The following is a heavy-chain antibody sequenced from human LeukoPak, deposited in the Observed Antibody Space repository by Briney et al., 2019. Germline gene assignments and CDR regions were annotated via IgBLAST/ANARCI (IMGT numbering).Heavy chain of an antibody. D-gene: IGHD5-12*01. CDR2: ISAYNGNT. Sequence: ASVKVSCKASGYTFTSYGISWVRQAPGQGLEWMGWISAYNGNTNYAQKLQGRVAMTTDTSTSTAYMELRSLRSDDTAVYYCARVIRGSGYENFDYWGQGTLVTVSS. J-gene: IGHJ4*02. CDR1: GYTFTSYG. V-gene: IGHV1-18*01. CDR3: ARVIRGSGYENFDY.